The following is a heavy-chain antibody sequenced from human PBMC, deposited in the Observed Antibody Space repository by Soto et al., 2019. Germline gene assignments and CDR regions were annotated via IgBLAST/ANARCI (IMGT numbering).Heavy chain of an antibody. V-gene: IGHV2-5*02. CDR3: EHRVVAGLGYYFNY. D-gene: IGHD6-19*01. CDR1: GLSLSSTRVA. CDR2: IYWDDDK. J-gene: IGHJ4*02. Sequence: PTLVNPTQTLTLTCTFSGLSLSSTRVAVGWIRQPPGKALEWLALIYWDDDKRYSPFLKSRLTITKDTSKNQVVLTMTNMDPVDTATYYCEHRVVAGLGYYFNYWGQGTLVTVSP.